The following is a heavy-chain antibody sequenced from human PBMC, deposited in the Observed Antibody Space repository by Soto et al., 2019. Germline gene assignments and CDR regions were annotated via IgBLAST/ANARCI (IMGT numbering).Heavy chain of an antibody. D-gene: IGHD1-7*01. CDR1: GCTFSSYA. CDR2: IIPIFGTA. J-gene: IGHJ6*02. V-gene: IGHV1-69*13. Sequence: SVKVSCKASGCTFSSYAISCVRQAPGQVLEWMGGIIPIFGTANYAQKFQGRVTITADESTSTAYMELSSLRSEDTAVYYCARVLKITGTTKTYGMDVWGQGTTVTVSS. CDR3: ARVLKITGTTKTYGMDV.